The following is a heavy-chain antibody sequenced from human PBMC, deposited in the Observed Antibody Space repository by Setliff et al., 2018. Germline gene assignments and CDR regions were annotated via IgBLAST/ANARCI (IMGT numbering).Heavy chain of an antibody. CDR2: LNPSSGNT. D-gene: IGHD5-18*01. V-gene: IGHV1-8*03. Sequence: ASVKVSCKASGYSFTSNDINWVRQATGQGPEWMGWLNPSSGNTGYAPKFQGRVTITRSTSLSTAYMELSSLRSEDTAIYYCYITYSYGLYYFDYWGQGTLVTVSS. CDR3: YITYSYGLYYFDY. CDR1: GYSFTSND. J-gene: IGHJ4*02.